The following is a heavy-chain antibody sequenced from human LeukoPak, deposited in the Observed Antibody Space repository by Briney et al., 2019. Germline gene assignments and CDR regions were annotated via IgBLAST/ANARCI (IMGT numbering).Heavy chain of an antibody. J-gene: IGHJ4*02. Sequence: GGSLRLSCAASGLNFRSSWMSWIGQAPGKGLERVANINQDGSEKYYVDSVKGRFTISRDNAKNSLYLQMNSLRVEDTAVYYCARAFYSYFDYWGQGTLVVVST. CDR1: GLNFRSSW. CDR3: ARAFYSYFDY. V-gene: IGHV3-7*03. CDR2: INQDGSEK. D-gene: IGHD2/OR15-2a*01.